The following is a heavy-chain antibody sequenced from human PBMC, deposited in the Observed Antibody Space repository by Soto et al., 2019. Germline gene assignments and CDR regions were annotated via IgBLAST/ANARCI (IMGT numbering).Heavy chain of an antibody. CDR1: GGTFSKYA. CDR3: ARPLRDRNFYHVLAV. Sequence: QVQLVQSGAELKKPGSSVKVSCKASGGTFSKYAISWVRQAPGQGLEWLGGIIPMFGTPNYAQKFQGRVTISADESTTTAYLELSSLRSADTDVYFCARPLRDRNFYHVLAVWGQGTTVTVSS. V-gene: IGHV1-69*01. J-gene: IGHJ6*01. D-gene: IGHD3-22*01. CDR2: IIPMFGTP.